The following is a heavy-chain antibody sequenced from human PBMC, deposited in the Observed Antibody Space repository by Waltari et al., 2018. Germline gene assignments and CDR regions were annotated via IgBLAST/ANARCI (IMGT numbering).Heavy chain of an antibody. CDR1: GDIPSSPTPA. V-gene: IGHV6-1*01. J-gene: IGHJ4*02. D-gene: IGHD5-18*01. CDR3: ARGYRGYSDGEYFDY. CDR2: TYYRSKWYY. Sequence: QVQLQPSGPGLVKPSQTLSLTCVISGDIPSSPTPAWSWIRQSPSRGLEWLGRTYYRSKWYYDYAVFVRGRITINPDASRNQFSLHLKSVTPEDTAVYYCARGYRGYSDGEYFDYWGQGTLVTVSS.